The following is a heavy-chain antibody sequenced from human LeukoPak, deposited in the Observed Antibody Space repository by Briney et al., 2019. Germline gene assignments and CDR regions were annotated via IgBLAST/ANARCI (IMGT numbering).Heavy chain of an antibody. CDR2: IRYDGRNK. J-gene: IGHJ6*03. CDR3: ARPHLSYGDIRDYYYYYMDV. CDR1: GFTFSTCG. D-gene: IGHD4-17*01. V-gene: IGHV3-30*02. Sequence: PGGSLRLSCAGSGFTFSTCGMHWVRQAPGKGLEWVAFIRYDGRNKYYADSVKGRFTISRDISKNTVYLQMNSLRAEDTAVYYCARPHLSYGDIRDYYYYYMDVWGKGTTVTVSS.